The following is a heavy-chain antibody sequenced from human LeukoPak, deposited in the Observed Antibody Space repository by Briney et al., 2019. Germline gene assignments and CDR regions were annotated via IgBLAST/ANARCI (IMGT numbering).Heavy chain of an antibody. V-gene: IGHV4-61*01. Sequence: SETLSLTCTVSGGSVSSGSYYWTWIRQPPGKGLEWIGYISYSGSTNFNPSLKSRVTISVGTSKNQFSLNLSSVTAADTAVYYCARRGTGGRSFDIWGQGTMVTVSS. CDR2: ISYSGST. D-gene: IGHD2-8*02. CDR3: ARRGTGGRSFDI. J-gene: IGHJ3*02. CDR1: GGSVSSGSYY.